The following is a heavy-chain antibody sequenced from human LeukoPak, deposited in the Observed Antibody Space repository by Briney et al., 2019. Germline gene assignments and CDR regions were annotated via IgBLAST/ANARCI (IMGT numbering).Heavy chain of an antibody. CDR1: GFTFSSYS. Sequence: GGSLRLSCAASGFTFSSYSMNWVRQAPGKGLEWVSYISSSSSTIYYADSVKGRFTISRDNAKNSLYLQMNSLRAEDTAVYYCASDYGSGSYWVAIGRYWGQGTLVTVSS. V-gene: IGHV3-48*01. CDR2: ISSSSSTI. D-gene: IGHD3-10*01. J-gene: IGHJ4*02. CDR3: ASDYGSGSYWVAIGRY.